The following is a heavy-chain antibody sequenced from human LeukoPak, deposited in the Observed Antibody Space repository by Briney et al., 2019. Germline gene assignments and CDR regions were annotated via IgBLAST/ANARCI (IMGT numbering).Heavy chain of an antibody. CDR1: GFTFSDYA. CDR2: MSSDGRNR. J-gene: IGHJ4*02. D-gene: IGHD3-22*01. CDR3: VRGSVASTYSSSYY. Sequence: GGSLRLSCAASGFTFSDYAMHWVRQAPGRGLEWVAAMSSDGRNRFYGDFVKGRFIISRDNSKNTLYLQINTLTIEDTAVYYCVRGSVASTYSSSYYWGPGTLVTVSS. V-gene: IGHV3-30*04.